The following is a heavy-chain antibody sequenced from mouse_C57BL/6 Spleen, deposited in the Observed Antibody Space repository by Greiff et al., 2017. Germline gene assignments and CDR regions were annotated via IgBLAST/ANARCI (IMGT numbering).Heavy chain of an antibody. J-gene: IGHJ3*01. CDR2: ISYDGSN. CDR1: GYSITSGYY. Sequence: VQLKESGPGLVKPSQSLSLTCSVTGYSITSGYYWNWIRQFPGNKLEWMGYISYDGSNNYNPSLKNRISITRDTSKNQFFLKLNSVTTEDTATYYCAAGYSNPFAYWGQGTLVTVSA. V-gene: IGHV3-6*01. CDR3: AAGYSNPFAY. D-gene: IGHD2-5*01.